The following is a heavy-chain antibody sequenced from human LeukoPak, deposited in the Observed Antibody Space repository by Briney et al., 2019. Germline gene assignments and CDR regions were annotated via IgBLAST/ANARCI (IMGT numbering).Heavy chain of an antibody. D-gene: IGHD5-12*01. V-gene: IGHV1-8*03. CDR2: MNPNSGNT. J-gene: IGHJ6*03. CDR3: ARAPKWQGYYHYMDV. Sequence: ASVKVSCKASGYTFSSYDINWVRQATGQGLEWMGWMNPNSGNTGYAQKFQGRVTITRNTSISTAQMELSSLRSEDTAVYYCARAPKWQGYYHYMDVWGKGTTVTVSS. CDR1: GYTFSSYD.